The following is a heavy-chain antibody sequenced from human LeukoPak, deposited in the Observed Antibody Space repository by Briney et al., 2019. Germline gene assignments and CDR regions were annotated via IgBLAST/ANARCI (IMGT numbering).Heavy chain of an antibody. J-gene: IGHJ4*02. V-gene: IGHV3-11*06. CDR3: AREDNNMVRGGFIYPFEY. CDR2: ISSSSSYT. Sequence: GGSLRLSCAASGFTFSDYYMSWIRQAPGKGLEWVSYISSSSSYTNYADSVKGRFTISRDNAKNSLYLQMNSLRAEDTAVYYCAREDNNMVRGGFIYPFEYWGQGTLVTVS. CDR1: GFTFSDYY. D-gene: IGHD3-10*01.